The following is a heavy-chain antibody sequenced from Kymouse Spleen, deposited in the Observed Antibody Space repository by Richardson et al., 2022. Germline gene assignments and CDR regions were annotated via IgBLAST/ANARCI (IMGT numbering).Heavy chain of an antibody. CDR1: GFTFSSYG. D-gene: IGHD1-7*01. Sequence: QVQLVESGGGVVQPGRSLRLSCAASGFTFSSYGMHWVRQAPGKGLEWVAVIWYDGSNKYYADSVKGRFTISRDNSKNTLYLQMNSLRAEDTAVYYCARESITGTTYFQHWGQGTLVTVSS. J-gene: IGHJ1*01. CDR2: IWYDGSNK. V-gene: IGHV3-33*01. CDR3: ARESITGTTYFQH.